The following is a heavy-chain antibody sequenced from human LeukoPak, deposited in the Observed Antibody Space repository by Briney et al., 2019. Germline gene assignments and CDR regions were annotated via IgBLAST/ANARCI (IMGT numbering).Heavy chain of an antibody. J-gene: IGHJ4*02. V-gene: IGHV4-34*01. CDR3: ARGADYGDYPYYFDY. D-gene: IGHD4-17*01. CDR2: INHSGST. CDR1: GGSFSGYY. Sequence: PSETLSLTCAVYGGSFSGYYWSWIRHPPGKGLEWIGEINHSGSTNYNPSLKSRVTISVDTSKNQFSLKLSSVTAADTAVYYCARGADYGDYPYYFDYWGQGTLVTVSS.